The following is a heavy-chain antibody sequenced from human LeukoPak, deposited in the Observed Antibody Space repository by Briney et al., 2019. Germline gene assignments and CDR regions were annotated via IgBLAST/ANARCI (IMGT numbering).Heavy chain of an antibody. D-gene: IGHD3-3*01. J-gene: IGHJ6*03. CDR2: ISSSSSYI. V-gene: IGHV3-21*01. CDR1: GFTISSNY. CDR3: ARLSLDDFWSGPTAEYYYYYYMDV. Sequence: GGSLRLSCAASGFTISSNYMNWVRQAPGKGLEWVSSISSSSSYIYYADSVKGRFTISRDNAKNSLYLQMNSLRAEDTAVYYCARLSLDDFWSGPTAEYYYYYYMDVWGKGTTVTVSS.